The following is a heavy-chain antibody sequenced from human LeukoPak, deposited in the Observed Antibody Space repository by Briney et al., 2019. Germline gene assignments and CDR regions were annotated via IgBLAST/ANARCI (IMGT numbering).Heavy chain of an antibody. V-gene: IGHV1-2*02. CDR1: GYTFTGYY. Sequence: GASVKVSCKASGYTFTGYYMHWVRQAPGQGLEWMGWINPNSGGTNYAQKFQGRVTMTRDTSISTAYMELSRLRSEDTAVYYCARTGVSGYGTFDYWGQGTLVTVSS. D-gene: IGHD5-12*01. J-gene: IGHJ4*02. CDR3: ARTGVSGYGTFDY. CDR2: INPNSGGT.